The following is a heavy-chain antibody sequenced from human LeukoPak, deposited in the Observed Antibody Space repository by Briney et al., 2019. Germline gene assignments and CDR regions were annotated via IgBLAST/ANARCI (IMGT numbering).Heavy chain of an antibody. D-gene: IGHD1-7*01. J-gene: IGHJ4*02. V-gene: IGHV3-48*03. Sequence: GGSLRLSCAASGFTFSSYEMNWVRQAPGKGLEWVSYISSSGSTIYYADSVEGRFTISRDNAKNSLYLQMNSLRAEDTAVYYCARNYRGGDYWGQGTLVTVSS. CDR1: GFTFSSYE. CDR3: ARNYRGGDY. CDR2: ISSSGSTI.